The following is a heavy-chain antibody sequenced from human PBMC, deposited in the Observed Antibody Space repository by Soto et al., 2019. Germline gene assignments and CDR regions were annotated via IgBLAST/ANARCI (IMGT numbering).Heavy chain of an antibody. CDR1: GFTFSSYG. CDR3: ARSGLAVAELDY. Sequence: QVQLVESGGGVVQPGRSLRLSCAASGFTFSSYGMHWVRQAPGKGLEWVAVIWYDGSNKYYADSVKGRFTISRDNSKNTLYPQMNSLRAEDTAVYYCARSGLAVAELDYWGQGTLVTVSS. CDR2: IWYDGSNK. D-gene: IGHD6-19*01. J-gene: IGHJ4*02. V-gene: IGHV3-33*01.